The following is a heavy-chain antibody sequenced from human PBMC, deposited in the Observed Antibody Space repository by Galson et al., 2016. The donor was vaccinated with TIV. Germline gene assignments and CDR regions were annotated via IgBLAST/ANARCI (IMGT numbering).Heavy chain of an antibody. CDR2: IKNKNDGGTT. D-gene: IGHD2-2*01. Sequence: SLRISCAASGFSFNNAWMSWVRQAPGKGLEWVGLIKNKNDGGTTAYAAPVKGRFTISRDDSQNTLYLQIDSLKTEDTAVYYCNTARPVYCSRTNCYFGYFYYYVDVGGKGTTVTVSS. V-gene: IGHV3-15*01. J-gene: IGHJ6*03. CDR1: GFSFNNAW. CDR3: NTARPVYCSRTNCYFGYFYYYVDV.